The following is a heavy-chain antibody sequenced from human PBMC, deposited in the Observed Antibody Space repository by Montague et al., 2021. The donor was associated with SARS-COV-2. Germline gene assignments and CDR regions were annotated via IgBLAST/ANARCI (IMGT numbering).Heavy chain of an antibody. CDR2: INHSGST. V-gene: IGHV4-34*01. CDR1: GGSFSGYY. J-gene: IGHJ4*02. Sequence: SETLSLTCAVYGGSFSGYYWSWIRQPPGKGLEWIGEINHSGSTNYNPPLKSRVTISVDTSKNQFSLKLSSVTAADTAVYYCARGHYSSSWYGIRYYFDYWGQGTLVTVSS. CDR3: ARGHYSSSWYGIRYYFDY. D-gene: IGHD6-13*01.